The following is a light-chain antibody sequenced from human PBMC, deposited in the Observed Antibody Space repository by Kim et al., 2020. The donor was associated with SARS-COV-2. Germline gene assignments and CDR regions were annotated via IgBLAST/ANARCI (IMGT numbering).Light chain of an antibody. J-gene: IGLJ3*02. CDR2: DVS. V-gene: IGLV2-14*01. CDR1: SSDVGGYNY. Sequence: QSALTQPASVSGSPGQSITISCTGTSSDVGGYNYVSWYQQHPGKAPKLMIYDVSKRPSGVSNRFSGSKSGNTASLTISGLQAEDEADYYCSPYTSSSTLWVFGGGTQLTVL. CDR3: SPYTSSSTLWV.